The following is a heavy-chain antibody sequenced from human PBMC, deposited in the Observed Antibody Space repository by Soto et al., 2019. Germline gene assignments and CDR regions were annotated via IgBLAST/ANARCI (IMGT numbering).Heavy chain of an antibody. CDR2: IYHSGST. Sequence: NPSETLSLTCAVSGGSISSGGYSWSWIRQPPGKGLEWIGYIYHSGSTYYNPSLKSRVTISVDRSKNQFSLKLSSVTAADTAVYYCARQGYSYDQDYWGQGTLVTVSS. CDR3: ARQGYSYDQDY. V-gene: IGHV4-30-2*01. CDR1: GGSISSGGYS. D-gene: IGHD5-18*01. J-gene: IGHJ4*02.